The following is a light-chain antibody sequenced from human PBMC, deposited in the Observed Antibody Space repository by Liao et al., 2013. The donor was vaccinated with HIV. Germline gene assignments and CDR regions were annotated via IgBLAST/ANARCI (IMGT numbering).Light chain of an antibody. V-gene: IGLV3-1*01. J-gene: IGLJ3*02. CDR3: QAWDNRDAV. Sequence: SYELTQPPSVSVSPGQTASITCSGDKLGDKYACWYQQKPGQSPVLVIYQDSKRPSGIPERFSGSNSGNTATLTISGAQAMDEADYYCQAWDNRDAVFGGGTKLTVL. CDR1: KLGDKY. CDR2: QDS.